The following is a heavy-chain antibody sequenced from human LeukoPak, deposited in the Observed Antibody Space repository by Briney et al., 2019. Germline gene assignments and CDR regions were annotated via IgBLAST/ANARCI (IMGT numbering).Heavy chain of an antibody. D-gene: IGHD3-9*01. CDR2: IIPIFGTA. V-gene: IGHV1-69*05. Sequence: SVKVSXKASGGTFSSYAISWVRQAPGQGLEWMGRIIPIFGTANYAQKFQGRVTITTDESTSTAYMELSSLRPEDTAVYYCARDRYDILTGYYKDAYFDYWGQGTLVTVSS. CDR3: ARDRYDILTGYYKDAYFDY. J-gene: IGHJ4*02. CDR1: GGTFSSYA.